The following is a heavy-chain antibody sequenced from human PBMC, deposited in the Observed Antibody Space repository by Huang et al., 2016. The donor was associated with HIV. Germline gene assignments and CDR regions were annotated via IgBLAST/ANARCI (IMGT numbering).Heavy chain of an antibody. D-gene: IGHD5-18*01. CDR2: TYPGDSNT. CDR3: AMPLLGYSYGYYFDQ. V-gene: IGHV5-51*03. Sequence: EVQLVQSGAEVKKPGESLKISCKGSGFSFTNYWIVWVRQMPGKGLDWLWLTYPGDSNTTSSPSFKGQVTISADKSINTAYLQWSSLKASDSAIYYCAMPLLGYSYGYYFDQWGQGTLVTVSS. CDR1: GFSFTNYW. J-gene: IGHJ4*02.